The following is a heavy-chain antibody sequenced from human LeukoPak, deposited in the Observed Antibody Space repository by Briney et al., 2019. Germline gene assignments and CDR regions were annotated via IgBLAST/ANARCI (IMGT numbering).Heavy chain of an antibody. D-gene: IGHD3-22*01. CDR2: MNPNSGNT. Sequence: ASVKVSCKAPGYTFTSYDINWVRQATGQGLEWMGWMNPNSGNTGYAQKFQGRVTMTRNTSISTAYMELSSLRSEDTAVYYCARGRNAQVVVVITTVVFDYWGQGTLVTVSS. J-gene: IGHJ4*02. CDR1: GYTFTSYD. V-gene: IGHV1-8*01. CDR3: ARGRNAQVVVVITTVVFDY.